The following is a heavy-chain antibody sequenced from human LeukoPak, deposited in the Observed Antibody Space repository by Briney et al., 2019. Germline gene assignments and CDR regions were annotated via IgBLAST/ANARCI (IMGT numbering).Heavy chain of an antibody. CDR3: ARAGYSSSWPNWFDP. Sequence: ASVKVSCKASGYTFTSYYMHWVRQAPGQGLEWMGIINPSGGSTSYAQKFQGRVTMTGDTSTSTVYMELSSLRSEDTAVYYCARAGYSSSWPNWFDPWGQGTLVTVSS. CDR2: INPSGGST. V-gene: IGHV1-46*01. J-gene: IGHJ5*02. CDR1: GYTFTSYY. D-gene: IGHD6-13*01.